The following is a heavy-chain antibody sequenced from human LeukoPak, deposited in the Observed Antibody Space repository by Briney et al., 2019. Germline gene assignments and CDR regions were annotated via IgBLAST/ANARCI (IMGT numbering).Heavy chain of an antibody. D-gene: IGHD5-12*01. CDR3: ARASRWLRGFGAFDI. J-gene: IGHJ3*02. CDR2: ISSSSSYI. V-gene: IGHV3-21*01. CDR1: GFTFGDYV. Sequence: GGSLRLSCSASGFTFGDYVLIWVRQAPGKGLEWVSSISSSSSYIYYADSVKGRFTISRDNAKNSLYLQMNSQRAEDTAVYYCARASRWLRGFGAFDIWGQGTMVTVSS.